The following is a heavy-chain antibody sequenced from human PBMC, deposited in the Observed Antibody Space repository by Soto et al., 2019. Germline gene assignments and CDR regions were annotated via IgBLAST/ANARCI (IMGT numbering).Heavy chain of an antibody. CDR1: VFTFSSYG. V-gene: IGHV3-30*18. CDR3: AKNSYGYGNYYYGMDV. Sequence: SLRLSCAASVFTFSSYGMHWVRQAPGKGLEWVAVISYDGSNKYYADSVKGRFTISRDNSKNTLYLQMNSLRAEDTAVYYCAKNSYGYGNYYYGMDVWGQGTTVTVSS. J-gene: IGHJ6*02. CDR2: ISYDGSNK. D-gene: IGHD5-18*01.